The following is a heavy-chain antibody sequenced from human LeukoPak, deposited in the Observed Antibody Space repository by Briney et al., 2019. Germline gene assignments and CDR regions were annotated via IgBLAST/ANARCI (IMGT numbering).Heavy chain of an antibody. D-gene: IGHD6-13*01. CDR3: AKDASSSWYNWFDP. J-gene: IGHJ5*02. Sequence: GGSLRLSCAASGFTFSDYYMSWIRQAPGKGLEWVAFIRYDGINKYYADSVKGRFTISRDNSKNTLYLQMNSLRAEDTAVYYCAKDASSSWYNWFDPWGQGTLVTVSS. CDR1: GFTFSDYY. CDR2: IRYDGINK. V-gene: IGHV3-30*02.